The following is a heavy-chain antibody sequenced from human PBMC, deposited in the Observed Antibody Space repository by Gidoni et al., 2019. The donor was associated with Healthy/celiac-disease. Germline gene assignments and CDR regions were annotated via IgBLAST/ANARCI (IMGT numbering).Heavy chain of an antibody. J-gene: IGHJ3*02. CDR2: ISGSGGST. D-gene: IGHD3-10*01. V-gene: IGHV3-23*01. Sequence: VQLLESGGGLVQPGGSLRLSCASSGFTFSSYAMSWVRQAPGKGLEWVSAISGSGGSTYYADSVKGGFTISRDNSKNTLYLQMNSLRAEDTAVYYCAKDYYGSGSYYNGESDAFDIWGQGTMVTVSS. CDR1: GFTFSSYA. CDR3: AKDYYGSGSYYNGESDAFDI.